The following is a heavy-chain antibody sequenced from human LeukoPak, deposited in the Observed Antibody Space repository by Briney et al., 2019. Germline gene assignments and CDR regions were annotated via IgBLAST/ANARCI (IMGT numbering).Heavy chain of an antibody. CDR1: GFTFSSYA. CDR2: INNDGSDI. CDR3: VRDTPHRRLDP. V-gene: IGHV3-74*01. J-gene: IGHJ5*02. Sequence: TGGSLRLSCAASGFTFSSYAMSWVRQAPGKGLVWVSRINNDGSDIIYTDSVKGRFTISRDNAKNTLYLQMNSLRPEDTAVYYCVRDTPHRRLDPWGQGTLVTVSS. D-gene: IGHD2-15*01.